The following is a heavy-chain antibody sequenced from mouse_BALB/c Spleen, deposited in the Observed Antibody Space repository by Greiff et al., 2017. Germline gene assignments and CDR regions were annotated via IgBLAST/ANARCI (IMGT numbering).Heavy chain of an antibody. CDR1: GFTFSSYT. D-gene: IGHD2-4*01. J-gene: IGHJ3*01. Sequence: DVKLVESGGGLVKPGGSLKLSCAASGFTFSSYTMSWVRQTPEKRLEWVATISSGGSYTYYPDSVKGRFTISRDNAKNTLYLQMSSLKSEDTAMYYCTRERNYDYDEGFAYWGQGTLVTVSA. CDR2: ISSGGSYT. CDR3: TRERNYDYDEGFAY. V-gene: IGHV5-6-4*01.